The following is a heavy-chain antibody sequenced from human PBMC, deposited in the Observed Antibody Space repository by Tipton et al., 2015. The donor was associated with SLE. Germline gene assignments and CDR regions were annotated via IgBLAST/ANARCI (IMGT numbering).Heavy chain of an antibody. CDR1: GGSISSSSYY. Sequence: TLSLTCTVSGGSISSSSYYWGWIRQPPGKGLEWIGNIYYSGNTYYSPSLKSRVSISVDTSRNQFSLKLSSVTAADTAVYFCARDPPSSYYYGMDVWGRGATVTVSS. CDR2: IYYSGNT. J-gene: IGHJ6*02. V-gene: IGHV4-39*07. D-gene: IGHD3-10*01. CDR3: ARDPPSSYYYGMDV.